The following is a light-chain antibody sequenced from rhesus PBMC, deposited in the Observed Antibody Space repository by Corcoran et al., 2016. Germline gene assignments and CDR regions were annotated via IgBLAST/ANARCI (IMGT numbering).Light chain of an antibody. V-gene: IGKV1-69*01. CDR3: QQHDNSPFS. J-gene: IGKJ2*01. CDR1: QGISNW. Sequence: DIQMTQSPSSLSASVGDRVTITCRASQGISNWLAWYQQKPGRAPKLLIYMASNLETGVPSRFRGSGSGTDFTLTISSLQTEDIATYYCQQHDNSPFSFGQGTKVEIK. CDR2: MAS.